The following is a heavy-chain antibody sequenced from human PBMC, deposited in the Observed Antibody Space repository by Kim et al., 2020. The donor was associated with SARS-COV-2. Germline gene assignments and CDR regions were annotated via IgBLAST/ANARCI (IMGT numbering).Heavy chain of an antibody. Sequence: SETLSLTCSVSGGSITTYYWDWIRQSPGRQLEWIGSIYSSGRAVFNPSLKSRVTLSIDTSKNEFSLSLTSLTAADTAVYFLARERGGATVYFDIWGRGTLVTVSS. J-gene: IGHJ4*02. V-gene: IGHV4-59*01. CDR3: ARERGGATVYFDI. CDR2: IYSSGRA. D-gene: IGHD1-26*01. CDR1: GGSITTYY.